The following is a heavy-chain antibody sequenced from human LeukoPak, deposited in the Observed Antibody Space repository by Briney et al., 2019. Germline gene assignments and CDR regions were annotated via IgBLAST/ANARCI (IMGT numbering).Heavy chain of an antibody. Sequence: GGSLRLSCAASGFTFSSYDMHWVRQVTGKGLEWVSAIGTAGDTYYPGSVKGRFTISRENAKNSLYLQMNSLRAGDTAVYYCTRAQPDSGGYSPYYYGLDAWGQGTTVTVSS. CDR2: IGTAGDT. CDR3: TRAQPDSGGYSPYYYGLDA. CDR1: GFTFSSYD. V-gene: IGHV3-13*01. J-gene: IGHJ6*02. D-gene: IGHD4-23*01.